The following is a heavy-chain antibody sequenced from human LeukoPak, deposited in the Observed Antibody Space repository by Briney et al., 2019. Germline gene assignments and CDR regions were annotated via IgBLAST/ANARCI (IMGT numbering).Heavy chain of an antibody. J-gene: IGHJ4*02. Sequence: PGGSLRLSCAASGFTVSSNYMSWVRQAPGKGLEWVSSISSSSSYIYYADSVKGRFTISRDNAKNSLYLQMNSLRAEDTAVYYCARGDYDYVWGSYRYDYWGQGTLVTVSS. CDR2: ISSSSSYI. V-gene: IGHV3-21*01. CDR3: ARGDYDYVWGSYRYDY. CDR1: GFTVSSNY. D-gene: IGHD3-16*02.